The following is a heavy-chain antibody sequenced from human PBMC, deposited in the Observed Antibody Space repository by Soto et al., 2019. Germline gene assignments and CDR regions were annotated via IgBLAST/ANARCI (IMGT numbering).Heavy chain of an antibody. CDR3: RSGYYHHYYYGMDV. Sequence: QVQLVQSGAEVKKPGSSVKVSCEASGGTFSSYAISWVRQAPGQGLEWMGGIIPIFGTANYAQKFQGRVTITADESTSTAYMELSSLRSEDTAVYYCRSGYYHHYYYGMDVWGQGTTVTVSS. J-gene: IGHJ6*02. D-gene: IGHD3-22*01. CDR2: IIPIFGTA. V-gene: IGHV1-69*01. CDR1: GGTFSSYA.